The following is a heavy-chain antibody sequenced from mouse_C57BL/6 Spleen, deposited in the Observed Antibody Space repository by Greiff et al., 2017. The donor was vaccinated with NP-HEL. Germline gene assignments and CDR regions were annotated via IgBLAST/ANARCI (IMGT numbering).Heavy chain of an antibody. J-gene: IGHJ4*01. D-gene: IGHD2-1*01. CDR1: GFTFSDYG. CDR2: ISSGSSTI. CDR3: ARGGNHYAMDY. V-gene: IGHV5-17*01. Sequence: EVNVVESGGGLVKPGGSLKLSCAASGFTFSDYGMHWVRQAPEKGLEWVAYISSGSSTIYYADTVKGRFTISRDNAKNTLFLQMTSLRSEDTAMYYCARGGNHYAMDYWGQGTSVTVSS.